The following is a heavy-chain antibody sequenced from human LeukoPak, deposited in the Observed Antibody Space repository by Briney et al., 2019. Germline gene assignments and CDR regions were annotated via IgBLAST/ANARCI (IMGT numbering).Heavy chain of an antibody. CDR2: INHSGST. D-gene: IGHD3-9*01. V-gene: IGHV4-34*01. J-gene: IGHJ4*02. CDR1: GGSFSGYY. Sequence: SETLSLTCAVYGGSFSGYYWSWIRQPPGKGLEWIGEINHSGSTNYNPSLKSRVTISVDTSKNQFSLKLSSVTAADTAVYYCARSGPLLRYFDWLLYGFDYWAREPWSPSPQ. CDR3: ARSGPLLRYFDWLLYGFDY.